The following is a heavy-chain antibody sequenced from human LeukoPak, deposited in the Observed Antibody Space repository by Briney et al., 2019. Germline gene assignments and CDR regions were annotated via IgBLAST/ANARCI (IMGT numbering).Heavy chain of an antibody. CDR2: INRGGSRT. D-gene: IGHD2-2*01. V-gene: IGHV3-74*01. Sequence: GGSLRLSCAASGFTFSNHWMHWVRQAPGKGLMWVSRINRGGSRTDYADSVKGRFIISRDNAKNTVYLQMNNLRTEDTAVYYCVSFYETNWGRGTLVTVSS. CDR1: GFTFSNHW. CDR3: VSFYETN. J-gene: IGHJ4*02.